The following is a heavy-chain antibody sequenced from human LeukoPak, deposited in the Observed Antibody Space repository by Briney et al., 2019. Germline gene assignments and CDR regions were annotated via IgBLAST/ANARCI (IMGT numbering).Heavy chain of an antibody. CDR2: IYSAGST. J-gene: IGHJ6*02. CDR3: ARVGINMVRAVSYYYGMDV. V-gene: IGHV3-66*01. Sequence: GGSLRLSCAASGFSVSSNYMSWVRQAPGKGLEWVSIIYSAGSTYYADSVEGRFTTSRDNSRNTLYLQTNSLRAEGTAVYYCARVGINMVRAVSYYYGMDVWGQGTSVTVSS. D-gene: IGHD3-10*01. CDR1: GFSVSSNY.